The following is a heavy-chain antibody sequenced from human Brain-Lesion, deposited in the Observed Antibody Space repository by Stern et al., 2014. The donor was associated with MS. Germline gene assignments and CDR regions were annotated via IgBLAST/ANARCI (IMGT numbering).Heavy chain of an antibody. Sequence: QVQLVQSGAEVKKPGASVKVSCKTSGYIFTGYYIHWVRQAPGQGLEWMAWLNPNTGGTKYAQKFQGRVPMSRDTSISTAYVELSSLTSDDTAVYYCARDQRGITIFGVVTDYYYLGMDVWGQGTTVTVSS. CDR3: ARDQRGITIFGVVTDYYYLGMDV. V-gene: IGHV1-2*02. CDR1: GYIFTGYY. J-gene: IGHJ6*02. CDR2: LNPNTGGT. D-gene: IGHD3-3*01.